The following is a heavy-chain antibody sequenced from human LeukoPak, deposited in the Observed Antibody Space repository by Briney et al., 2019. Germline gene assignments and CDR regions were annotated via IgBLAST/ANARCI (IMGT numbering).Heavy chain of an antibody. CDR1: GFSLSNYN. J-gene: IGHJ5*02. Sequence: GSLRLSCATSGFSLSNYNMHWVRQAPGKGLEWVAFIRNDGSNKYYADSVKGRFTISRDNSKNTLYLQMNSLRAEDTAVYYCAKKYSTGLDPWGQGTLVTVSS. D-gene: IGHD1-26*01. CDR2: IRNDGSNK. V-gene: IGHV3-30*02. CDR3: AKKYSTGLDP.